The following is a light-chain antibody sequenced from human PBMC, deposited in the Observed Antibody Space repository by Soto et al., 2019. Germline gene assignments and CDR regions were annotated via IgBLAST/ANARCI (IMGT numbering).Light chain of an antibody. V-gene: IGKV3-15*01. CDR2: GAS. CDR1: QSVSSN. Sequence: EIVMTQSPATLSVSPGERATLSCRASQSVSSNLAWYQQKPGQAPRLLIYGASTRATGIPARFSGSWSGTEVTLTISSLQSEDFAFYYCQQYNNWWTFGQGTKVEIK. CDR3: QQYNNWWT. J-gene: IGKJ1*01.